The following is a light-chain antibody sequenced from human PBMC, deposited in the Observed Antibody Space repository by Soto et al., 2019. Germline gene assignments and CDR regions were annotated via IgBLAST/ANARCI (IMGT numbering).Light chain of an antibody. CDR1: QSVSSS. CDR3: QQYGSSPPLT. Sequence: EMALTQSPGTLSLSPGERATLSCLASQSVSSSLAWYQQKPGQAPRLLIYGASSRATGIPDRFSGSGSGTDFTLTISRLEPEDFAVYYCQQYGSSPPLTFGGGTKVDIK. V-gene: IGKV3-20*01. CDR2: GAS. J-gene: IGKJ4*01.